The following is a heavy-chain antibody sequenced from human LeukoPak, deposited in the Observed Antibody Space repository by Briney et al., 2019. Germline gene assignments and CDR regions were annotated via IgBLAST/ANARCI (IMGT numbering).Heavy chain of an antibody. Sequence: PSETLSLTCAVYGGSFSGYSWTWIRQPPGKGLEWIGEIDRSGSTNYNPALKSRLTISVDTSKNQFSLKLSSVTAADTAVYYCARDSGDWFDPWGQGTLVTVSS. CDR2: IDRSGST. V-gene: IGHV4-34*01. CDR3: ARDSGDWFDP. CDR1: GGSFSGYS. J-gene: IGHJ5*02. D-gene: IGHD3-10*01.